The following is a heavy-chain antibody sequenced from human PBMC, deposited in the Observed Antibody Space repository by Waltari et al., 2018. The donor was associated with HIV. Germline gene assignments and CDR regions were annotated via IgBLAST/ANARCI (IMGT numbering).Heavy chain of an antibody. CDR2: IYYSGST. J-gene: IGHJ6*02. Sequence: QVQLQESGPGLVKPSQTLSLTCTVSGCSISSGGYYWSWIRQHPGTGLEWIGYIYYSGSTYYNPSLKSRVTISVDTSKNQFSLKLSSVTAADTAVYYCARDHATIFGGGGRDYGMDVWGQGTTVTVSS. CDR3: ARDHATIFGGGGRDYGMDV. D-gene: IGHD3-3*01. V-gene: IGHV4-31*03. CDR1: GCSISSGGYY.